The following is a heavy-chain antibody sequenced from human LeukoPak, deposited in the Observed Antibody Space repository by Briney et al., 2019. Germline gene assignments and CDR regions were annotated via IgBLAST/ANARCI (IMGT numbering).Heavy chain of an antibody. CDR3: ARITTVTDYYYYGMDV. CDR2: INPSGGST. J-gene: IGHJ6*02. Sequence: ASVKVSCKASGGTFSSYAISWVRQAPGQGLEWMGIINPSGGSTSYAQKFQGRVTMTRDTSTSTVYMELSSLRSEDTAVYYCARITTVTDYYYYGMDVWGQGTTVTVSS. D-gene: IGHD4-17*01. CDR1: GGTFSSYA. V-gene: IGHV1-46*01.